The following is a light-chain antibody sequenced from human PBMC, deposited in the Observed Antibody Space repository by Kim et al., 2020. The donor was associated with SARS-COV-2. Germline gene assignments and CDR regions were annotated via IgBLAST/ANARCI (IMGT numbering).Light chain of an antibody. CDR1: QNIGNL. V-gene: IGKV1-5*03. CDR3: QHYNRVCT. CDR2: KAS. J-gene: IGKJ2*02. Sequence: DIQMTQSPSTLSASVGDGVTITCRASQNIGNLLAWYQQRPGKAPKLLIYKASSLEEGVPSRFSGSGSGTEFTLAISSLQPDDFATYYCQHYNRVCTFGQGTKLEIK.